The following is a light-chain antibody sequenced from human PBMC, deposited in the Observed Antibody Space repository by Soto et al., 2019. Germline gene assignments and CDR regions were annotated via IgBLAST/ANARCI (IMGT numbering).Light chain of an antibody. Sequence: QSALTQPASMSGSPGQSITISCTGTSSDIGAYNYVSWYQHYPGKAPKLIIYEVSNRPSGVSIRFSGSKSGNTASLTISGLQAADEADYYCHSYTTSSTLHVFGTGTQLTVL. V-gene: IGLV2-14*01. J-gene: IGLJ1*01. CDR2: EVS. CDR3: HSYTTSSTLHV. CDR1: SSDIGAYNY.